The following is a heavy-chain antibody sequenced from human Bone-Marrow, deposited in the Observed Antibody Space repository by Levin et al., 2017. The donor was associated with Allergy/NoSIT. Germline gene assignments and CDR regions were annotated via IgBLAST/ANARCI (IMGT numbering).Heavy chain of an antibody. V-gene: IGHV3-30*18. CDR3: AKDPTYYGSGSQSYGRILGAREWGY. D-gene: IGHD3-10*01. Sequence: QSGESLKISCAASGYTFSSYGMHWVRQAPGKGLERVAVLSYDGSNRYYADSVKGRFTISRDNSKNTLYLQMNSLRAEDTAVYYCAKDPTYYGSGSQSYGRILGAREWGYWGQGTLVTVSS. CDR1: GYTFSSYG. CDR2: LSYDGSNR. J-gene: IGHJ4*02.